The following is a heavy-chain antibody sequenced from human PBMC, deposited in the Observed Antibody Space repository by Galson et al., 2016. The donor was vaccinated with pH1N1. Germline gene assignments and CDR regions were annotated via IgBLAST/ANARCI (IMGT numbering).Heavy chain of an antibody. V-gene: IGHV1-69*13. J-gene: IGHJ6*02. CDR2: IIPIFRTT. D-gene: IGHD1-1*01. CDR3: SRGDGRTPYNYCGMGV. Sequence: SVKVSCKASGGTFNKYAISWIRQAPGQGLEWMGGIIPIFRTTNYAQKFQGRVTITADELTSTAYMELSSLRSEDTAVYYCSRGDGRTPYNYCGMGVWGQGTTVTVSS. CDR1: GGTFNKYA.